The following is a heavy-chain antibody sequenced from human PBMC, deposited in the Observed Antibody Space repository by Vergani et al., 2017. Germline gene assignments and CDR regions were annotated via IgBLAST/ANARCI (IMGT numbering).Heavy chain of an antibody. D-gene: IGHD5-12*01. CDR2: INPNSGGT. J-gene: IGHJ4*02. V-gene: IGHV1-2*02. CDR3: ARLKGYSGYIDY. CDR1: GYTFTGYY. Sequence: QVQLVQSGAEVKKPGASVKVSCKASGYTFTGYYMHWVRQAPGQGLEWMGWINPNSGGTNYARKFQGRVTMTRDTSISTAYMELSRLRSDDTAVYYCARLKGYSGYIDYWGQGTLVTVSS.